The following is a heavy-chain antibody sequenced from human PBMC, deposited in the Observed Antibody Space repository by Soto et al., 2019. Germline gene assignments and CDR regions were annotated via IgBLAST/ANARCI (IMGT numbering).Heavy chain of an antibody. J-gene: IGHJ5*02. D-gene: IGHD6-6*01. V-gene: IGHV4-39*01. CDR1: GGSISSSSYY. Sequence: SETLSLTCTVSGGSISSSSYYWGWIRQPPGKGLEWIGSIYYSGSTYYNPSLKSRVTISVDTSKNQFSLKLSSVTAADTAVYYSPPSPRRSTSSDWFDPWGQATLATVSS. CDR3: PPSPRRSTSSDWFDP. CDR2: IYYSGST.